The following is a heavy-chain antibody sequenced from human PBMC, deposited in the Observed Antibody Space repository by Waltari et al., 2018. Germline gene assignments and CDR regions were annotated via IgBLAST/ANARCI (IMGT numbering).Heavy chain of an antibody. CDR3: GKDLLSVVMAVEN. CDR2: ISYDENTK. V-gene: IGHV3-30*18. CDR1: GLPFRRFG. J-gene: IGHJ4*02. D-gene: IGHD3-22*01. Sequence: QVQLVESGGSVVQPGKSLTLACAASGLPFRRFGMHWVRQAPGKGLEWVAVISYDENTKHYAESVRGRFIISRDNSKNTLHLEMNSLRGEDTAIYFCGKDLLSVVMAVENWGQGTLVTVSS.